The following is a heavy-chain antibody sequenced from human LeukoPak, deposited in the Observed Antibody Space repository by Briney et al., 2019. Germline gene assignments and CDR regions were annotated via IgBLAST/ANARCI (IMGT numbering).Heavy chain of an antibody. Sequence: PGGSLRLSCAASGFTFSSYAMSWVRQAPGKGLEWVSAISGSGGSTYYADSVKGRFTISRDNSKNTLYLQMNSLRAEDTAVYYCARGLTGYSSGDDAFDIWGQGTMVTVSS. CDR1: GFTFSSYA. J-gene: IGHJ3*02. CDR2: ISGSGGST. CDR3: ARGLTGYSSGDDAFDI. V-gene: IGHV3-23*01. D-gene: IGHD6-19*01.